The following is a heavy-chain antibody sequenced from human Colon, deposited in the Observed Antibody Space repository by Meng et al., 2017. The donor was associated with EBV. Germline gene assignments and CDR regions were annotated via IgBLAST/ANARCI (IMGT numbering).Heavy chain of an antibody. CDR3: ARGGYYSFDY. Sequence: QVHLQESGPGLGKPSETLYITCAVSGGSISSVYWWTWVRKSPGKGMEWIGEIYHSGSTNYNPSLKSRVTISVDKSKNQFSLKLTSVTAADTAVYYCARGGYYSFDYWGQRTLVTVSS. J-gene: IGHJ4*02. V-gene: IGHV4-4*02. CDR1: GGSISSVYW. CDR2: IYHSGST. D-gene: IGHD5-18*01.